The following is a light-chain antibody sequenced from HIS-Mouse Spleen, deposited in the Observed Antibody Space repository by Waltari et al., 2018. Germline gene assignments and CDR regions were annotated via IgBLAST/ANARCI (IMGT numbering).Light chain of an antibody. CDR1: QGISSY. CDR3: PPLPLYPPT. V-gene: IGKV1-9*01. Sequence: DIQLTQSPSFLSASVGDRVTITCRASQGISSYLAWYQQKPGKAPKLLIYAASTLHRVVPSRFSGSGSGTEFTLTISRLHPASFSSYYCPPLPLYPPTFGQGTKVEIK. CDR2: AAS. J-gene: IGKJ1*01.